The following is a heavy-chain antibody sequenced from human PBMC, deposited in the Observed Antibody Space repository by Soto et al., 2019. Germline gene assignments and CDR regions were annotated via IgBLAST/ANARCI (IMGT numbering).Heavy chain of an antibody. CDR1: GGSISSYY. CDR3: ARDFEDSSGWNYWFDP. CDR2: IYYSGST. J-gene: IGHJ5*02. V-gene: IGHV4-59*13. D-gene: IGHD6-19*01. Sequence: SETLSLTCTVSGGSISSYYWSWIRQPPGKGLEWIGYIYYSGSTNYNPSLKSRVTISVDTSKNQFSLKLSSVTAADTAVYYCARDFEDSSGWNYWFDPWGQGTLVTVS.